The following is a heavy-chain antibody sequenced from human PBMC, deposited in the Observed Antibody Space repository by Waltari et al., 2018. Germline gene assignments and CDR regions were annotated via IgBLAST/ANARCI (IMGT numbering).Heavy chain of an antibody. Sequence: QVNLVESGGRVVQPGTSLRLSCTASGIAISRHGFHWVRQAPGKGVEGVATTEYEGSNELYADSVKGRVTVSRDNSRNTLSLQVDSLRHEDTAVYYCAKDLFLGRGGMDVWGQGTTVTVSS. CDR2: TEYEGSNE. CDR1: GIAISRHG. J-gene: IGHJ6*02. V-gene: IGHV3-30*18. CDR3: AKDLFLGRGGMDV. D-gene: IGHD7-27*01.